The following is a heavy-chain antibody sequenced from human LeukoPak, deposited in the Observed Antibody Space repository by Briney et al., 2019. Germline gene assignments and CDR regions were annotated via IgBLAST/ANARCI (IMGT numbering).Heavy chain of an antibody. Sequence: PSETLSLTCTVSGGSISSSSYYWGWIRQPPGTGLEWIGSIYYSGSTYYNPSLKSRVTISVDTSKNQFSLKLSSVTAADTAVYYCARLIKEDYYDSSGYPDYWGQGTLVTVSS. CDR2: IYYSGST. V-gene: IGHV4-39*01. CDR3: ARLIKEDYYDSSGYPDY. D-gene: IGHD3-22*01. J-gene: IGHJ4*02. CDR1: GGSISSSSYY.